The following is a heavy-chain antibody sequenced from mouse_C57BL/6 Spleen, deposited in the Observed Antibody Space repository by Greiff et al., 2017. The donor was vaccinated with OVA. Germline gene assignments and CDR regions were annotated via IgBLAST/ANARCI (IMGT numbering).Heavy chain of an antibody. D-gene: IGHD1-1*01. V-gene: IGHV1-63*01. CDR2: IYPGGGYT. CDR3: ARATSYYGSSYFDY. Sequence: VQLQQSGAELVRPGTSVKMSCKASGYTFTNYWIGWAKQRPGHGLEWIGDIYPGGGYTNYNEKFKGKATLTADKSSSTAYMQFSSLTSEDSAIYYCARATSYYGSSYFDYWGQGTTLTVSS. CDR1: GYTFTNYW. J-gene: IGHJ2*01.